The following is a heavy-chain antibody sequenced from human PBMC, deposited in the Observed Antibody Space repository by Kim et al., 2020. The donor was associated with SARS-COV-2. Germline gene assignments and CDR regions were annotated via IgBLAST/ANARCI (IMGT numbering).Heavy chain of an antibody. CDR2: INTNTGNP. D-gene: IGHD1-26*01. CDR3: AGTGWELLRAGYYYGMDV. CDR1: GYTFTSYA. J-gene: IGHJ6*02. V-gene: IGHV7-4-1*02. Sequence: ASVKVSCKASGYTFTSYAMNWVRQAPGQGLEWMGWINTNTGNPTYAQGFTGRFVFSLDTSVSTAYLQISSLTAEDTAAYYCAGTGWELLRAGYYYGMDVWGQGTTVTVSS.